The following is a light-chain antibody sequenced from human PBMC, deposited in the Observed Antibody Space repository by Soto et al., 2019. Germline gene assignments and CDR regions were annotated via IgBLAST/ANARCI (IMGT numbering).Light chain of an antibody. V-gene: IGLV2-23*03. Sequence: QSALTQPASVSGSPGQSITISCTGTSSDVGSYNLVSWYQQHPGKAPKLMIYEGSKRPSGVSNRFSGSKSGNTASLTISGLQAEDEADYYCCSYACSSIFVFGGGTKVTVL. CDR1: SSDVGSYNL. CDR3: CSYACSSIFV. CDR2: EGS. J-gene: IGLJ2*01.